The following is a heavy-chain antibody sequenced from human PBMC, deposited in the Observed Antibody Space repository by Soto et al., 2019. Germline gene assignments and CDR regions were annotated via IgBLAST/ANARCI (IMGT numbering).Heavy chain of an antibody. V-gene: IGHV1-3*01. CDR2: INAGNGNT. D-gene: IGHD2-15*01. CDR1: GYTFTSYA. CDR3: ARDTXHCSGGSCHGNAFDI. J-gene: IGHJ3*02. Sequence: ASVKVSCKASGYTFTSYAMHWVRQAPGQRLEWMGWINAGNGNTKYSQKFQGRVTITRDTSASTAYMELSSLRSEDTAVYYCARDTXHCSGGSCHGNAFDIWGQGTMVTVSS.